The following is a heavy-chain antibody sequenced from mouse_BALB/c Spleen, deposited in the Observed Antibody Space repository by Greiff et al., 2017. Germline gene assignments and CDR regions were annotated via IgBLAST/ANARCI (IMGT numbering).Heavy chain of an antibody. D-gene: IGHD3-1*01. CDR1: GYTFTSYW. V-gene: IGHV1-87*01. J-gene: IGHJ2*01. CDR3: ARSRALDY. CDR2: IYPGDGDT. Sequence: VQLQQSGAELARPGASVKLSCKASGYTFTSYWMQWVKQRPGQGLEWIGAIYPGDGDTRYTQKFKGKATLTADKSSSTAYMQLSSLASEDSAVYYCARSRALDYWGQGTTLTVSS.